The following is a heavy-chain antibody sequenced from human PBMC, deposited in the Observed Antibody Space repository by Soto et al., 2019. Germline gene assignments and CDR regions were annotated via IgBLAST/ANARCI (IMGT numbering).Heavy chain of an antibody. CDR1: GYTFATYA. J-gene: IGHJ4*02. CDR3: ARELATGNLPFDY. CDR2: INAGNGKT. D-gene: IGHD5-12*01. Sequence: GASVKVSCNASGYTFATYAIHWVRQAPGQRLEWMAWINAGNGKTEYSRNFQGRVTITSDTSASTAYMELISLRSEDTAVYYCARELATGNLPFDYWGQGALVTVSS. V-gene: IGHV1-3*01.